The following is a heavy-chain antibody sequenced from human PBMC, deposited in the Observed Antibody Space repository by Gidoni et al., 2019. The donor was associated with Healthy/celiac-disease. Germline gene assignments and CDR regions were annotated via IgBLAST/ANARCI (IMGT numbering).Heavy chain of an antibody. D-gene: IGHD6-13*01. Sequence: QVQLVQAGAEVKKPGASVKVSCKVSGHTLTDLSMPWVRQAPGKGLAWMGGFDAAYGETIYAQKFQGRVTMTEDTSTDPAYMELSSLRSEDTAVYYCATRNSSSSNYYYCMDVWGQGTTVTVPS. V-gene: IGHV1-24*01. CDR2: FDAAYGET. J-gene: IGHJ6*02. CDR1: GHTLTDLS. CDR3: ATRNSSSSNYYYCMDV.